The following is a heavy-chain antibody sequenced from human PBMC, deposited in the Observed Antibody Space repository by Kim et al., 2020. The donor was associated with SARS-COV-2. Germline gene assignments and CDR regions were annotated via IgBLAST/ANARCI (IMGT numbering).Heavy chain of an antibody. D-gene: IGHD3-10*01. CDR3: ARDRRGRAGNLKPYFYNGLDV. V-gene: IGHV1-18*01. Sequence: ASVKVSCKASGYLFTSFGVNWVRQAPGQGLEWMGWISGNNVNNGNKKYGQKFQGRVTMTTDPSTRTVYVELRSLRSDDTAVYYCARDRRGRAGNLKPYFYNGLDVWGQGTTVIVSS. CDR1: GYLFTSFG. J-gene: IGHJ6*02. CDR2: ISGNNVNNGNK.